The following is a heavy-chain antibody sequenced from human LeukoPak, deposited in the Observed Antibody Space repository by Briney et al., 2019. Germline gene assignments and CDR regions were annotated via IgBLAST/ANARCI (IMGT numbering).Heavy chain of an antibody. CDR3: ARGGCNSTSCLDY. D-gene: IGHD2-2*01. CDR2: IRNKPDYIT. CDR1: GFTFNDYG. V-gene: IGHV3-72*01. Sequence: GGSLRLSCAAAGFTFNDYGMSWVRQAPGKGLEWVGRIRNKPDYITDYAASVKGRFTISRDDSKNSLYLQMNSLDIEDTAVYYCARGGCNSTSCLDYWGQGILATVSS. J-gene: IGHJ4*02.